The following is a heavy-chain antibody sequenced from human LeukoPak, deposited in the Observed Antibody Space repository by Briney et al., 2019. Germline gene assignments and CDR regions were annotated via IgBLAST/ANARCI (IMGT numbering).Heavy chain of an antibody. CDR3: ARHIGATGPDY. J-gene: IGHJ4*02. Sequence: GESLKISCKGSGYPFTSYWIGWVRQMPGKGLEWMGIIYPGDSDIRYTPSFQGQVTISADKSISTAYLQWSGLKASDTAIYYCARHIGATGPDYWGQGTLVTVSS. D-gene: IGHD1-1*01. CDR2: IYPGDSDI. V-gene: IGHV5-51*01. CDR1: GYPFTSYW.